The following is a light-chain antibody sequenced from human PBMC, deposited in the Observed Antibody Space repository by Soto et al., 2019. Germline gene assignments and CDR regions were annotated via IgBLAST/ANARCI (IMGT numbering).Light chain of an antibody. CDR2: DVS. J-gene: IGLJ1*01. CDR3: CSYAGSSYV. CDR1: SIDVGGYNY. Sequence: QSALTQPRSVSGSPGQSVTISCTGTSIDVGGYNYVSWYQQHPGKAPKLMIYDVSKRPSGVSDRFSGSKSGNTASLTTSGLQAEDEADYYCCSYAGSSYVFGTGTKVTVL. V-gene: IGLV2-11*01.